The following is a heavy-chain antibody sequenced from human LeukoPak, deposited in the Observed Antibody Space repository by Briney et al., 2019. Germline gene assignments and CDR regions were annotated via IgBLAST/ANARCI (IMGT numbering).Heavy chain of an antibody. D-gene: IGHD6-13*01. CDR3: AKPEGARGSSSWYLGY. J-gene: IGHJ4*02. V-gene: IGHV3-23*01. Sequence: PGGSLRLSCAASGFTFSSYAMSWVRQAPGKGLEWVSAISGSGGSTYYADSVKGRFTISRDNSKNTLYLQMNSLRAEDTAVYYCAKPEGARGSSSWYLGYWGQGTLVTVSS. CDR1: GFTFSSYA. CDR2: ISGSGGST.